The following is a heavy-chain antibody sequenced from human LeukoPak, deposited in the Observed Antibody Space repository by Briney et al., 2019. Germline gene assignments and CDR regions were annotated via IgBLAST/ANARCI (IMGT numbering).Heavy chain of an antibody. D-gene: IGHD2-21*01. CDR3: AKESSLLVLWYGDYFDY. Sequence: GASVKVSCKASGHTLTVHYIHWVRQGPGQGLEWLGWITLHSGDTHYAQKYQGRLTMTSDTSISTGYMELSRLQFDDTAVYYCAKESSLLVLWYGDYFDYWGQGTLVTVSS. CDR1: GHTLTVHY. J-gene: IGHJ4*02. CDR2: ITLHSGDT. V-gene: IGHV1-2*02.